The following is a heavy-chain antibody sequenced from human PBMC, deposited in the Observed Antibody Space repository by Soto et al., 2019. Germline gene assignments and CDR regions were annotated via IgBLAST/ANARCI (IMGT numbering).Heavy chain of an antibody. V-gene: IGHV3-33*01. D-gene: IGHD6-13*01. CDR3: ARGYSSSRDLGY. J-gene: IGHJ4*02. CDR2: IWYDGSNK. Sequence: QVQREESGGGVVQPGTSLRLSCAASGFSVSSYDIHWVRQAPGKGLEWVAVIWYDGSNKYYADSVKGRFIISRDNSKNTLYLQMNSLRADDTAVYYCARGYSSSRDLGYWGQGTLVTVSS. CDR1: GFSVSSYD.